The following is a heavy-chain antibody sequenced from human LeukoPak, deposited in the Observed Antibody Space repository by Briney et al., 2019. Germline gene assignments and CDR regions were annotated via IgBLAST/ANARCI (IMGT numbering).Heavy chain of an antibody. J-gene: IGHJ6*02. D-gene: IGHD6-19*01. CDR1: GFTFSDYY. Sequence: GGSLRLSCAASGFTFSDYYMSWIRQAPGKGLEWVSYIISSGSTIYYADSVKGRFTISRDNAKDSLYLQMNSLRAEDTAVYYCARDLNSGWYEDYYYGMDVWGQGTTVTVSS. CDR2: IISSGSTI. V-gene: IGHV3-11*01. CDR3: ARDLNSGWYEDYYYGMDV.